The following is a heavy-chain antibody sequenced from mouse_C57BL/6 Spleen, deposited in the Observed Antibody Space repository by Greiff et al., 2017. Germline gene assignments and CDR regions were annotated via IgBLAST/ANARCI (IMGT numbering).Heavy chain of an antibody. Sequence: VKLQESGPELVKPGASVKISCKASGYAFSSSWMNWVKQRPGKGLEWIGRIYPGDGDTNYNGKFKGKATLTADKSSSTAYMQLSSLTSEDSAVYFCAREGVYGSSYGYAMDYWGQGTSVTVSS. CDR3: AREGVYGSSYGYAMDY. V-gene: IGHV1-82*01. D-gene: IGHD1-1*01. CDR2: IYPGDGDT. J-gene: IGHJ4*01. CDR1: GYAFSSSW.